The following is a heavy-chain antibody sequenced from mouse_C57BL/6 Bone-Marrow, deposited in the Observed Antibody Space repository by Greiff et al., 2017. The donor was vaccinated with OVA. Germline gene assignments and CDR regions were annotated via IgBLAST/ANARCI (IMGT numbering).Heavy chain of an antibody. CDR2: IYPGNSDT. CDR3: AHGTGSFFDY. Sequence: EVMLVESGTVLARPGASVKMSCKTSGYTFTSYWMHWVKQRPGQGLEWIGAIYPGNSDTSYNQKFKGKAKLTAVTSASTAYMELSSLTNEDSAVYYCAHGTGSFFDYWGQGTTLTVSS. CDR1: GYTFTSYW. V-gene: IGHV1-5*01. J-gene: IGHJ2*01. D-gene: IGHD4-1*01.